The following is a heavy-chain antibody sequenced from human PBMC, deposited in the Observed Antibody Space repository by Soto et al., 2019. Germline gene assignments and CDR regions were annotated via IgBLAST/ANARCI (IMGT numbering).Heavy chain of an antibody. V-gene: IGHV3-9*01. D-gene: IGHD3-10*01. CDR2: ISWNSGSI. CDR3: AEVGGSGIRVRRYYYYMDV. CDR1: GFTFDDYA. Sequence: GGSLRLSCAASGFTFDDYAMHWVRQAPGKGLEWVSGISWNSGSIGYADSVKGRFTISRDNAKNSLYLQMNSLRAEDTALYYCAEVGGSGIRVRRYYYYMDVWGKGTTVTVSS. J-gene: IGHJ6*03.